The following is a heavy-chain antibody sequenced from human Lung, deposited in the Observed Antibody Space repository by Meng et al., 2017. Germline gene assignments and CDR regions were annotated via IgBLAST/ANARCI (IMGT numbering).Heavy chain of an antibody. CDR3: ARRVHDGSGHHYFDY. CDR1: GGSTTSTSYY. V-gene: IGHV4-39*01. D-gene: IGHD3-22*01. Sequence: QRQLQESGPGLVQPPETLSLTCTVSGGSTTSTSYYWDWIRQSPAKGLEWIGTIGYSGTIVYNPSLSSRVTMTLDTSKNQFSLKLSSVTAPDTAVYYCARRVHDGSGHHYFDYWGQGTLVTVSS. CDR2: IGYSGTI. J-gene: IGHJ4*02.